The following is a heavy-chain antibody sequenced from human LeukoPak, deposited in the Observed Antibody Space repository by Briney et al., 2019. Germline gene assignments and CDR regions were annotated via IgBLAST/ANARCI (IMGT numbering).Heavy chain of an antibody. CDR3: ARDLDEAAGLNWFDP. CDR2: INPSGGST. J-gene: IGHJ5*02. Sequence: ASVKVSCKASGYTFTSYYMHWVRQAPGQGLEWMGIINPSGGSTSYAQKFQGRVTMTRDTSTSTDYMELSSLRSEDTAVYYCARDLDEAAGLNWFDPWGQGTLVTVSS. V-gene: IGHV1-46*01. D-gene: IGHD6-13*01. CDR1: GYTFTSYY.